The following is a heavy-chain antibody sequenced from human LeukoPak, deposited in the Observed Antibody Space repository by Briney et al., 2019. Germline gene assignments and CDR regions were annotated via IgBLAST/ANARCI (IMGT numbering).Heavy chain of an antibody. CDR1: GFTFNSYA. Sequence: GGSLRLSCAASGFTFNSYAMSWVRQAPGKGLEWVSAISGSGDNTFYAGSVRGRFTISRDNSKNTLYLQMDSLRAEDTAIYYCTKDFRGSGYSFDYWGQGTPVTVSS. J-gene: IGHJ4*02. V-gene: IGHV3-23*01. D-gene: IGHD3-10*01. CDR3: TKDFRGSGYSFDY. CDR2: ISGSGDNT.